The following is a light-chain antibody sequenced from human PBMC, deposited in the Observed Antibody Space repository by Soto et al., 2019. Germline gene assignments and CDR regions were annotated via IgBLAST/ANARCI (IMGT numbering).Light chain of an antibody. J-gene: IGKJ3*01. V-gene: IGKV1-33*01. Sequence: DIQMTQSPSSLSASVGDRVTITCQASQDISNYLNWYQHKPGKAPKLLIYDASNLETGVPSRFSGSGSGTDFTFTIRSLQPEDIATYYCQQYDDLPRTFGPGTKVDIK. CDR2: DAS. CDR3: QQYDDLPRT. CDR1: QDISNY.